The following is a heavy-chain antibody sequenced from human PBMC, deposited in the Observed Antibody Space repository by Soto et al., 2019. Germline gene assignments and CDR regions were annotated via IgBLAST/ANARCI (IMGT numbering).Heavy chain of an antibody. CDR1: GYTFTSYY. J-gene: IGHJ3*02. CDR2: INPSGGST. Sequence: ASVKVSCKXSGYTFTSYYMHWVRQAPGQGLEWMGIINPSGGSTTYAQKFQGRVTMTRDTSTYTVYMELSSLRSEDTAVYYCARGRYYFDSSRYRGIDAFDIWGQGTMVTVSS. V-gene: IGHV1-46*01. CDR3: ARGRYYFDSSRYRGIDAFDI. D-gene: IGHD3-22*01.